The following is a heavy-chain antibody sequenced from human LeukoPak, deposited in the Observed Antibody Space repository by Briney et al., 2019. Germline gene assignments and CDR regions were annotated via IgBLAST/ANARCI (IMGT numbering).Heavy chain of an antibody. CDR1: GGSISSSSYY. V-gene: IGHV4-39*07. CDR3: VRASVESGGAFDI. CDR2: IYYSGST. J-gene: IGHJ3*02. D-gene: IGHD2-15*01. Sequence: PSETLSLTCTVSGGSISSSSYYWGWIRQPPGKGLEWIGSIYYSGSTNYNPSLESRITTSRDTSKNQFSLKLSSMTAADTAVYYCVRASVESGGAFDIWGQGTMVTVSS.